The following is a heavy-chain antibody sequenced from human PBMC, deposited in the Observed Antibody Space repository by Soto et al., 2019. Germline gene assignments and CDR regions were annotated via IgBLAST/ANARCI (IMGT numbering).Heavy chain of an antibody. CDR3: ARRYGCNFDL. Sequence: QVQLQESGPGLVKPSETLSLTCTVSGGSISSDYWSWIRQPPGKGLEWIGYIYYSGSTNYNLSLKCRVTISVDSSKNQFTQRLSSVTAADTAVYCCARRYGCNFDLWGQGTLVTVSS. CDR2: IYYSGST. V-gene: IGHV4-59*01. J-gene: IGHJ4*02. CDR1: GGSISSDY. D-gene: IGHD3-10*01.